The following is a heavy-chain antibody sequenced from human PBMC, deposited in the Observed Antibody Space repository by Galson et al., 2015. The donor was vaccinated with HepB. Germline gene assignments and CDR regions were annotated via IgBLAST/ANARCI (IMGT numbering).Heavy chain of an antibody. CDR2: ISSSGSTI. Sequence: SLRLSCAASGFTFSDYYMSWIRQAPGKGLEWVSYISSSGSTIYYADSVKGRFTISRDNAKNSLYLQMNSLRAEDTSVYYCAGSRYYDFWSGYYRGLGVPLDYWGQGTLVTVSS. J-gene: IGHJ4*02. CDR3: AGSRYYDFWSGYYRGLGVPLDY. D-gene: IGHD3-3*01. V-gene: IGHV3-11*01. CDR1: GFTFSDYY.